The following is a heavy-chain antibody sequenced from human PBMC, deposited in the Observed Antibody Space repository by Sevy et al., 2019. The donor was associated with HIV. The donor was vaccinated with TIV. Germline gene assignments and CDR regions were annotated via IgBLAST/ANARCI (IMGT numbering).Heavy chain of an antibody. Sequence: GGSLRLSCVASGFIFSTYGMHWVRQTPGKGLEWVALISHDGINEYYADSVKGRFTISRDNSKNTVYLEMNSLRNEDTAIYFCANAYSGSYSHSYLYALDVWGQGTTVTVSS. CDR3: ANAYSGSYSHSYLYALDV. CDR2: ISHDGINE. J-gene: IGHJ6*02. V-gene: IGHV3-30*18. CDR1: GFIFSTYG. D-gene: IGHD1-26*01.